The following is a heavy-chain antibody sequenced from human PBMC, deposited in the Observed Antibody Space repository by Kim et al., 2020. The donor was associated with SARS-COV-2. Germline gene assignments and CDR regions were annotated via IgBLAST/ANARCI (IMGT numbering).Heavy chain of an antibody. Sequence: GGSLRLSCAASGFTFSSYALSWVRQAPGKWLEWVSAISGSGGSTYYADSVKGRFTISRDNSQNTLYLQMNSLRVEDTAIYYCAKAAAIYNWFDPWGQGTLVTVSS. CDR2: ISGSGGST. D-gene: IGHD6-13*01. J-gene: IGHJ5*02. CDR3: AKAAAIYNWFDP. V-gene: IGHV3-23*01. CDR1: GFTFSSYA.